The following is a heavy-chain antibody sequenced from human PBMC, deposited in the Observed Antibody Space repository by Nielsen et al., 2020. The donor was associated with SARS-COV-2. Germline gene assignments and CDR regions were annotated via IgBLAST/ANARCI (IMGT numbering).Heavy chain of an antibody. CDR1: GGSVSSNAW. CDR2: VSHSGSI. CDR3: ARGDLVVVPSPILGLGPFFYYFYLDV. V-gene: IGHV4-4*02. D-gene: IGHD2-2*01. Sequence: SETLSLTCAVSGGSVSSNAWWTWVRQSPGKGLEWIGEVSHSGSINYNPSLKSRVTLSMDKSKRQFSLRLTSVSAADTAVYFCARGDLVVVPSPILGLGPFFYYFYLDVWGKGTTVIVSS. J-gene: IGHJ6*03.